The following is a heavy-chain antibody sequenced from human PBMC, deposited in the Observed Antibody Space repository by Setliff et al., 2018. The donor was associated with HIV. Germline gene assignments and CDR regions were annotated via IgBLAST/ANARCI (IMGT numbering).Heavy chain of an antibody. Sequence: SETLSLTCAVSGGSISSGNWWSWVRQPPGKRLEWIGEIYHSGITNYNPSLKSRVTISVDTSKSQFSLKLSSVTAADTAVYYCARLKGYSSGWYFDYWGQGTLVTVSS. V-gene: IGHV4-4*02. CDR1: GGSISSGNW. CDR2: IYHSGIT. J-gene: IGHJ4*02. D-gene: IGHD6-19*01. CDR3: ARLKGYSSGWYFDY.